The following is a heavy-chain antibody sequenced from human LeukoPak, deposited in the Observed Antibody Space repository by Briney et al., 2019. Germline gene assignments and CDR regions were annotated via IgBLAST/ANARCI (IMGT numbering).Heavy chain of an antibody. D-gene: IGHD6-19*01. CDR3: ARVIYSGWQGELSD. J-gene: IGHJ4*02. V-gene: IGHV3-74*01. CDR2: INSDGSTT. CDR1: GFTFSGYW. Sequence: PGGSLRLSCAASGFTFSGYWMHWVRQAPGKGLVWVSRINSDGSTTSYADSVMGRFTISRDNAKNTLYLQMNSLRAEDTAVNYCARVIYSGWQGELSDWGQGTLVTVSS.